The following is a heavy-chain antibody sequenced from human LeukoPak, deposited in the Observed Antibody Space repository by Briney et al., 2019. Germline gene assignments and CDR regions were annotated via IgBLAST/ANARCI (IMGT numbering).Heavy chain of an antibody. CDR3: ARVVPVSGYSYGY. V-gene: IGHV1-3*01. Sequence: GASVKVSCKASGYTFTSYAMHWVRQAPGQRLEWMGWITAGNDNTKYSQKFQGGVTITRDTSASTAYMELSSLRSEDTAVYYCARVVPVSGYSYGYWGQGTLVTVSS. J-gene: IGHJ4*02. D-gene: IGHD5-18*01. CDR2: ITAGNDNT. CDR1: GYTFTSYA.